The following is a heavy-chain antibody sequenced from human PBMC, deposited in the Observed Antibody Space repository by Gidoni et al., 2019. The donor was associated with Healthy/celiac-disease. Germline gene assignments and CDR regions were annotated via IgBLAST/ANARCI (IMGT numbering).Heavy chain of an antibody. J-gene: IGHJ4*02. V-gene: IGHV3-48*02. D-gene: IGHD6-19*01. CDR2: ISSSSSTI. CDR1: GFTFGSYS. Sequence: EVQLVESGGGLVQPGGSLRLSCAASGFTFGSYSMNWVRQAPGKGLEWVSYISSSSSTIYYADSVKGRFTISRDNAKNSLYLQMNSLRDEDTAVYYCARDGEAGAVAGIDYWGQGTLVTVSS. CDR3: ARDGEAGAVAGIDY.